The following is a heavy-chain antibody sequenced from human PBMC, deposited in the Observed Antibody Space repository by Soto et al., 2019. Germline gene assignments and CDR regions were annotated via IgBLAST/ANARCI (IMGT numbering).Heavy chain of an antibody. Sequence: QVQLVESGGGVVQPGTSLRLSCVGSGFTFRSYVIHWVRQAPGKGLEWVALTSYDGSGKYYGDSGRGRFTISRDNSRNTVDLQMDSLRLEDTALYYCARWGTTGGLDVWGQGTLVSVSS. CDR3: ARWGTTGGLDV. D-gene: IGHD3-16*01. V-gene: IGHV3-30*19. CDR1: GFTFRSYV. J-gene: IGHJ1*01. CDR2: TSYDGSGK.